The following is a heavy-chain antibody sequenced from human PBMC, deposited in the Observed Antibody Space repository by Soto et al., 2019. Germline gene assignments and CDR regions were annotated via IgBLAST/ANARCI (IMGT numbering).Heavy chain of an antibody. CDR1: GGSISSYY. CDR3: ARDRRFRYYYYYYGMDV. V-gene: IGHV4-59*01. J-gene: IGHJ6*02. Sequence: PSETLSLTCTVSGGSISSYYWSWIRQPPGKGLEWIGYIYYSGSTNYNPSLKSRVTISVDTSKNQFSLKLSSVTAADTAVYYCARDRRFRYYYYYYGMDVWGQGTTVTVSS. CDR2: IYYSGST.